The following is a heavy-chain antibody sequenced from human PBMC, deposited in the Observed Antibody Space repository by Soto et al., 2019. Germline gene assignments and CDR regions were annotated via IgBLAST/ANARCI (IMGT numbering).Heavy chain of an antibody. Sequence: EVPLLESGGGLVQPGGSLRLSCAASGFTFSSYAMNWVRQAPGKGLEWVSVISGSGGSTYYADSVKGRFTISRDNSKNTLYLQMNSLRAGDTAVYYCAKRTTGWYFDLWGRGTLVTVSS. CDR3: AKRTTGWYFDL. CDR2: ISGSGGST. V-gene: IGHV3-23*01. CDR1: GFTFSSYA. J-gene: IGHJ2*01.